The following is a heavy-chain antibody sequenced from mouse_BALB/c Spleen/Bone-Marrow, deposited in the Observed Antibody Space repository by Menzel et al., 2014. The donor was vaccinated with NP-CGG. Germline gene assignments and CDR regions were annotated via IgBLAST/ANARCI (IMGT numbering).Heavy chain of an antibody. V-gene: IGHV1S56*01. CDR3: ARGGGYGNSPWFAY. CDR1: GYTFTSYD. Sequence: VKVVESGPELVKPGALVKISCKASGYTFTSYDINWVKQRPGQGLEWIGWIYPGDGSTKYNEKFKGKATLTADKSSSTAYMQLSSLTSENSAVYFCARGGGYGNSPWFAYWVQGTLVTVSA. J-gene: IGHJ3*01. CDR2: IYPGDGST. D-gene: IGHD2-10*02.